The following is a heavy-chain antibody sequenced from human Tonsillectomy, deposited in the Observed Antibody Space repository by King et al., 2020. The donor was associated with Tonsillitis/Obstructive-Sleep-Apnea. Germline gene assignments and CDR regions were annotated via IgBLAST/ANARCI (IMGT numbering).Heavy chain of an antibody. CDR2: IYSGGRS. V-gene: IGHV3-53*01. Sequence: VQLVESGGGLIHPGGSLRLSCAASGFNVNNNDMSWVRQAPGKGLEWVSVIYSGGRSYYAESVKGRFTISRDNSKNTLYLQMSTLRAEDTAVYYCAREPDLGHNDVFEIGGRGTMVTVSA. J-gene: IGHJ3*02. D-gene: IGHD2-2*01. CDR1: GFNVNNND. CDR3: AREPDLGHNDVFEI.